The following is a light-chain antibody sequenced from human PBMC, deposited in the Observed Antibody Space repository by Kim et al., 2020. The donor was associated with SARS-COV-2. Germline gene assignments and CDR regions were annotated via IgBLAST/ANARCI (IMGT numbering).Light chain of an antibody. CDR3: QSRDSGGSVI. V-gene: IGLV3-19*01. Sequence: SSELTQDPAVSVALGQTVRITCQGDSLRSYYATWYQQKPRQAPVLVIYGRNNRPSGIPDRFSGSASGNTASLTISGAQAEDEADFYCQSRDSGGSVIFGGGTKLTVL. CDR1: SLRSYY. CDR2: GRN. J-gene: IGLJ2*01.